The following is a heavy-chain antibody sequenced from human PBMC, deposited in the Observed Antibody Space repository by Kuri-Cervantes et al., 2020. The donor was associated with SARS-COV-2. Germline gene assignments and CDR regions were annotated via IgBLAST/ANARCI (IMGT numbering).Heavy chain of an antibody. J-gene: IGHJ2*01. Sequence: GSLRLSCAVSGYSISSSYYWGWIRQPPGKGLEWIGSIYHSGSTYYNPSLKSRVTISVDTSKNQFSLKLSSVTAADTAVYYCARRTVGHFDLWGRGTLVTVSS. CDR2: IYHSGST. CDR1: GYSISSSYY. V-gene: IGHV4-38-2*01. D-gene: IGHD3-16*01. CDR3: ARRTVGHFDL.